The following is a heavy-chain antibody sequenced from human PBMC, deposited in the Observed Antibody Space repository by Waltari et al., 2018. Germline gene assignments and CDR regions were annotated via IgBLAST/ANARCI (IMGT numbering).Heavy chain of an antibody. D-gene: IGHD3-22*01. J-gene: IGHJ4*02. CDR2: ISWNSGSI. V-gene: IGHV3-9*01. CDR3: AKGNKWVIVVGGAFDY. CDR1: GFTFDDYA. Sequence: EVQLVESGGGLVQPGRSLRLSCAASGFTFDDYAMHWVRQAPGKGLEWVSGISWNSGSIGYADSVKGRFTISRDNAKNSLYLQMNSLRAEDTALYYCAKGNKWVIVVGGAFDYWGQGTLVTVSS.